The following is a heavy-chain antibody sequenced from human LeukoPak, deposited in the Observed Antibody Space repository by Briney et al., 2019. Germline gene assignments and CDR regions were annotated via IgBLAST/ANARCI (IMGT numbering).Heavy chain of an antibody. Sequence: PGGALRLSCAASGVSFSIYWMHAVRQAPGKGLAWVPRVSSDVSSTSYADSVKGRFTISRDNARNTLFLQMNSLRAEDTAVYYCATLAAADTDYWGQGTLVTVSS. CDR3: ATLAAADTDY. CDR2: VSSDVSST. V-gene: IGHV3-74*01. D-gene: IGHD6-13*01. CDR1: GVSFSIYW. J-gene: IGHJ4*02.